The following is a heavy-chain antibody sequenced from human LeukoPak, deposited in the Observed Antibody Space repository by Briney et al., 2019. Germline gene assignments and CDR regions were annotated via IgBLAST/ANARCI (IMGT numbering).Heavy chain of an antibody. D-gene: IGHD2-15*01. CDR2: IKQDGSEK. J-gene: IGHJ6*02. Sequence: GGSLRLSRAASGFTFSSYWMSWVRQAPGKGLEWVANIKQDGSEKYYVDSVKGRFTISRDNAKNSLYLQMNSLRAEDTAVYYCARDQGYCSGGSCYHAGYYGMDVWGQGTTVTVSS. CDR1: GFTFSSYW. CDR3: ARDQGYCSGGSCYHAGYYGMDV. V-gene: IGHV3-7*01.